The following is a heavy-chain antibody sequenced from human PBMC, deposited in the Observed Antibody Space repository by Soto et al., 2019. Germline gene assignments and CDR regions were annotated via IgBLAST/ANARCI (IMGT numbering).Heavy chain of an antibody. V-gene: IGHV3-74*01. CDR3: SRPRYDGSGTPFDY. CDR2: INTDGSKT. Sequence: EVQLVESGGGLVQPGGSLRLSCTASGFTFSSYWMHWVRQVPGKRLVWVSHINTDGSKTNYGDSVKGRFTISRDNAKNTLYLQMISLRAEDTALYYCSRPRYDGSGTPFDYWGQGTLATVSS. J-gene: IGHJ4*02. CDR1: GFTFSSYW. D-gene: IGHD3-22*01.